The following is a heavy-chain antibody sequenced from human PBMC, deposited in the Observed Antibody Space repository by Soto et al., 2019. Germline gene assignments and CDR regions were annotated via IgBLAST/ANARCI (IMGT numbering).Heavy chain of an antibody. CDR1: GGSISSYY. Sequence: SETLSLTCSVSGGSISSYYWSWIRQPPGKGLEWIGYIYYSGSTYYNPSLKSRVTISVDTSKNQFSLKLTSVTAADTAVYYCARDLGSFGDLLLWGQGTLVTVS. CDR2: IYYSGST. D-gene: IGHD3-10*01. J-gene: IGHJ4*02. CDR3: ARDLGSFGDLLL. V-gene: IGHV4-59*01.